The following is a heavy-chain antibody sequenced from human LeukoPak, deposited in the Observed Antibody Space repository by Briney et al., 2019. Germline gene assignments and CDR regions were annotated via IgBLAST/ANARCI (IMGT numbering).Heavy chain of an antibody. Sequence: PGGSLRLSCAASGFTFDGYAMHWVRQAPGKGLEWVSGISWNSSSIGYADSVKGRFTISRDNAKDSLYLQLNSLRAEDTALYYCAMQAMIGALATWGRGTMATVSS. CDR3: AMQAMIGALAT. CDR1: GFTFDGYA. V-gene: IGHV3-9*01. D-gene: IGHD2-21*01. CDR2: ISWNSSSI. J-gene: IGHJ3*02.